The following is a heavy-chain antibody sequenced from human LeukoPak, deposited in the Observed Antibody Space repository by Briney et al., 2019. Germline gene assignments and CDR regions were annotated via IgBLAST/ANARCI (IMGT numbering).Heavy chain of an antibody. CDR2: IRNKAKGYTT. D-gene: IGHD1-26*01. CDR1: GFTFSDYY. Sequence: GGSLRLSCAVSGFTFSDYYMDWVRQAPGKGLEWVGRIRNKAKGYTTEYAAPVKGRFTISRDDSKNSLYLQMNSLKTEDTAVYYCARGFNGLDSKVGENWGQGTLVTVSS. V-gene: IGHV3-72*01. J-gene: IGHJ4*02. CDR3: ARGFNGLDSKVGEN.